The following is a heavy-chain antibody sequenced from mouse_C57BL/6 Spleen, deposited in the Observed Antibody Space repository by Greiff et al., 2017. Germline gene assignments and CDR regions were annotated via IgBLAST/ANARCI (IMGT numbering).Heavy chain of an antibody. CDR3: ARHDSSGPFAY. Sequence: EVQRVESGGGLVKPGGSLKLSCAASGFTFSSYTMSWVRQTPEKRLEWVATISGGGGNTYYPDSVKGRFTISRDNAKNTLYLQMSSLRSEYTALYYCARHDSSGPFAYWGQGTLVTVSA. CDR1: GFTFSSYT. CDR2: ISGGGGNT. V-gene: IGHV5-9*01. J-gene: IGHJ3*01. D-gene: IGHD3-2*02.